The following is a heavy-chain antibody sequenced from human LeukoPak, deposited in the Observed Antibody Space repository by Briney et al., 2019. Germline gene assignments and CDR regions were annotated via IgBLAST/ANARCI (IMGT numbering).Heavy chain of an antibody. CDR2: ISYDGSNK. J-gene: IGHJ3*02. CDR1: GFTFSSYA. V-gene: IGHV3-30-3*01. Sequence: GGSLRLSCAASGFTFSSYAMHWVRQAPGKGLEWVAVISYDGSNKYYADSVKGRFTISRDNSKNTLYLQMNSRRAEDTAVYYCARGGIQLWLRVGAFDIWGQGTMVTVSS. CDR3: ARGGIQLWLRVGAFDI. D-gene: IGHD5-18*01.